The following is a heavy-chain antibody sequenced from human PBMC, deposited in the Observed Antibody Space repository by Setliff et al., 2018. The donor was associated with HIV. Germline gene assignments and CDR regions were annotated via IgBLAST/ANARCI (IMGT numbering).Heavy chain of an antibody. J-gene: IGHJ3*02. CDR1: GYTFTRYG. CDR2: ISVYNGYT. Sequence: GASVKVSCKASGYTFTRYGVNWVRLAPGVGLEWMGWISVYNGYTNYAQKLQGRVTMTTDTSTSTAYMELRSLRSDDTAVYYCASPGRRSSGAFDIWGQGTMVTVSS. D-gene: IGHD3-22*01. V-gene: IGHV1-18*01. CDR3: ASPGRRSSGAFDI.